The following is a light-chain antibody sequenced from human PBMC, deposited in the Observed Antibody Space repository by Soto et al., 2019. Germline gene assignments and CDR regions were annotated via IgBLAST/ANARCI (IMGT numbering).Light chain of an antibody. V-gene: IGLV2-14*01. CDR3: SSYTSSTTLV. Sequence: QSVLTQPASVSGSPGQSITISCTGTSSDVGGYNYVSWYQQHPGKAPKILIYDVSNRPSGVSNRFSGSKSGNTASLTISGLQAEDEGVYYCSSYTSSTTLVFGGGTKLTVL. CDR2: DVS. CDR1: SSDVGGYNY. J-gene: IGLJ2*01.